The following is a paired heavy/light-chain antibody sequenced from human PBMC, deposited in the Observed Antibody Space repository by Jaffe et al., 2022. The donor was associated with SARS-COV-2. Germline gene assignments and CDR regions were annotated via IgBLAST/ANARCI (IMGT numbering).Light chain of an antibody. Sequence: EIVLTQSPGTLSLSPGEGATLSCRASQSVSSSSLAWYQQKPGQAPRLLIYGASNRATGIPDRFSGSGSGTDFTLTISRLEPEDFAVYYCQHYGSPYTFGQGTKLEIK. J-gene: IGKJ2*01. CDR2: GAS. V-gene: IGKV3-20*01. CDR1: QSVSSSS. CDR3: QHYGSPYT.
Heavy chain of an antibody. CDR1: GFTFSDYY. V-gene: IGHV3-11*01. J-gene: IGHJ6*02. CDR3: ARDLWEVRGYYHYGMDV. Sequence: QVQLVESGGGLVKPGGSLRLSCAASGFTFSDYYMSWVRQAPGKGLEWVSYISSSGATIYYTDSVKGRFTISRDNAENSLYLQMNSLRAEDSAVYYCARDLWEVRGYYHYGMDVWGQGTTVTVSS. CDR2: ISSSGATI. D-gene: IGHD1-26*01.